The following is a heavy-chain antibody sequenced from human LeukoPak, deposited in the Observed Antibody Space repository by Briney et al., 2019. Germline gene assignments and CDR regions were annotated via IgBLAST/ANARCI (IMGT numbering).Heavy chain of an antibody. V-gene: IGHV4-59*08. J-gene: IGHJ4*02. CDR1: GGSISSYY. CDR3: AGTSYCSGGSCNSGLLDY. D-gene: IGHD2-15*01. Sequence: SETLSLTCTVSGGSISSYYWSWIRQPPGKGLEWIGYIYYSGSTNYNPSLKSRVTISVDTSKDQFSLKLSSVTAADTAVYYCAGTSYCSGGSCNSGLLDYWGQGTLVTVSS. CDR2: IYYSGST.